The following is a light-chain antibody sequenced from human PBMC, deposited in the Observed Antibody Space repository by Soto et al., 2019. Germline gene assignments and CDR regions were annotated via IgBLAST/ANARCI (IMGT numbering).Light chain of an antibody. V-gene: IGLV1-40*01. J-gene: IGLJ3*02. CDR2: GNN. CDR3: QSYDNILNARV. CDR1: YSNFGANYD. Sequence: QPVLTQPPSVSGAPGQRVTISCTGSYSNFGANYDVHWYQQFPGTAPRLLIYGNNNRPSGVPDRFSGSKSGTSASLAITGLQAEDEADYYCQSYDNILNARVFGGGTKVTVL.